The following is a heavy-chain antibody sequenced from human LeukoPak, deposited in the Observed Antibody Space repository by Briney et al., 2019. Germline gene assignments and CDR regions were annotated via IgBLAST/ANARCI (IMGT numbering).Heavy chain of an antibody. CDR3: ARVSSYDFWSGSGYYYIDV. CDR1: GFTVSSNY. CDR2: IYSGGST. J-gene: IGHJ6*03. D-gene: IGHD3-3*01. Sequence: GGSLRLSCAASGFTVSSNYMSWVRQAPGKGLEWVSVIYSGGSTYYADSVKGRFTISRDNSKNTLYLQMNSLRAEDTAVYYCARVSSYDFWSGSGYYYIDVWGKGTTVTVSS. V-gene: IGHV3-53*01.